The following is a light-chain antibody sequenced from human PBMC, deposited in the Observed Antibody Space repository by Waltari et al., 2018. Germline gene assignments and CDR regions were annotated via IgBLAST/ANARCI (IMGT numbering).Light chain of an antibody. CDR2: SNN. J-gene: IGLJ2*01. CDR1: SSHIGSNT. Sequence: QSVLTQPPSASGTPGQRVTISCSGSSSHIGSNTVNWYQQLPGTAPKLLIYSNNPRPSGVPDRFAGSKTATSASLAISGLQSEDEADYYCAAWDDSLNVLFGGGTKLTVL. CDR3: AAWDDSLNVL. V-gene: IGLV1-44*01.